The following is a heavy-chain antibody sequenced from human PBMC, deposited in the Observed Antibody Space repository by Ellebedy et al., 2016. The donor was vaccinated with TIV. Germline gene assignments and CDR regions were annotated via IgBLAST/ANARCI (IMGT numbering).Heavy chain of an antibody. D-gene: IGHD1-20*01. CDR2: INPSGGST. CDR3: ARTITRYYYYYYGMDV. J-gene: IGHJ6*02. V-gene: IGHV1-46*01. Sequence: ASVKVSCXASGYTFTSYYMHWVRQAPGQGLEWMGIINPSGGSTSYAQKFQGKVTMTRDTSTSTVYMELSSLRSEDTAVYYCARTITRYYYYYYGMDVWGQGTTVTVSS. CDR1: GYTFTSYY.